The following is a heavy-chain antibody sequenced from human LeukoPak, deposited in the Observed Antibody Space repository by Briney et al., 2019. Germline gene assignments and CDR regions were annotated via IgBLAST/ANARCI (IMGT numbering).Heavy chain of an antibody. CDR3: ARDSDSGYGPFAS. Sequence: TGGSLRLSCAASGFTVSNNYMSWVRQALGKGLEWVSVIHSGGTTNYADSVQGRFTISRDNSETTVYLHMNSLRAEDTAVYYCARDSDSGYGPFASWGQGTLVTVSS. J-gene: IGHJ4*02. V-gene: IGHV3-53*01. CDR2: IHSGGTT. CDR1: GFTVSNNY. D-gene: IGHD5-12*01.